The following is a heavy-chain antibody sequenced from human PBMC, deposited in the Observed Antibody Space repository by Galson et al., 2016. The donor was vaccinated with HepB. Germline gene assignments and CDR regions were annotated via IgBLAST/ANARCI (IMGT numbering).Heavy chain of an antibody. CDR2: ISWDGGGT. Sequence: SLRLSCAASGFTFDDYTMHWVRQAPGKGLEWVSLISWDGGGTYYAGSVKGRFTISRDNSKNCLYLQMNSLKIEDTAFYYCAKDTQMEHCYSGSCYYYYGMDVWGQGTTVTVS. V-gene: IGHV3-43*01. CDR3: AKDTQMEHCYSGSCYYYYGMDV. J-gene: IGHJ6*02. CDR1: GFTFDDYT. D-gene: IGHD1-26*01.